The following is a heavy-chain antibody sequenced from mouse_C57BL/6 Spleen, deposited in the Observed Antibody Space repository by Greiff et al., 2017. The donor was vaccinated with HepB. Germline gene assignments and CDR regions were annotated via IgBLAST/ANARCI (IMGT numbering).Heavy chain of an antibody. J-gene: IGHJ2*01. V-gene: IGHV14-2*01. CDR2: IDPEDGET. D-gene: IGHD1-1*01. CDR1: GFNIKDYS. Sequence: EVQLQQSGAELVKPGASVKLSCTASGFNIKDYSMHWVKQRTEQGLEWIGRIDPEDGETKYAPKFQGKATITADTSSNTAYLQLRSLTSEDTAVYYCALLSATVVEFSPYYLDYWGQGTTLTVSS. CDR3: ALLSATVVEFSPYYLDY.